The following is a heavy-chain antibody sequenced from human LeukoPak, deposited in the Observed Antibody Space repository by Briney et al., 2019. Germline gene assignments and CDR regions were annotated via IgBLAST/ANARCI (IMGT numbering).Heavy chain of an antibody. CDR2: IYYSGST. V-gene: IGHV4-31*03. J-gene: IGHJ6*02. CDR3: ARAPFSSGYYYYYYYGMDV. D-gene: IGHD3-22*01. CDR1: GGSISSGGYY. Sequence: PSQTLSLTCTVSGGSISSGGYYWSWIRQHPGKGLEWIGYIYYSGSTYYNPSLKSRVTISVDTSKNQFSLKLSSVTAADTAVYYCARAPFSSGYYYYYYYGMDVWAKGPRSPSP.